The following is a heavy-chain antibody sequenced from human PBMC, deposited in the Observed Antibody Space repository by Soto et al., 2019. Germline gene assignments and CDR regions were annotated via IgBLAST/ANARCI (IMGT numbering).Heavy chain of an antibody. CDR1: GYTFTSYG. Sequence: WASVKVSCKASGYTFTSYGISWVRQAPGQGLEWMGWISAYNGNTNYAQKLQGRVTMTTDTSTSTAYMELRSLRSDDTAVYYCAGSSSSTSFLDYWGQGTLVTVSA. J-gene: IGHJ4*02. D-gene: IGHD6-6*01. V-gene: IGHV1-18*01. CDR3: AGSSSSTSFLDY. CDR2: ISAYNGNT.